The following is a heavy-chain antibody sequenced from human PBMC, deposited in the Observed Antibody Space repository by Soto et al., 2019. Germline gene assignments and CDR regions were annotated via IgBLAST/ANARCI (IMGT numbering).Heavy chain of an antibody. J-gene: IGHJ4*02. V-gene: IGHV3-64*01. CDR2: ISSNGGST. CDR1: GFTFSSYA. Sequence: HPGGSLRLSCAASGFTFSSYAMHWVRQAPGKGLEYVSAISSNGGSTYYANSVKGRFTISRDNSKNTLYLQMGSLRAEDMAVYYCAREVSYDFWSGQGLDYWGQGTLVTVSS. CDR3: AREVSYDFWSGQGLDY. D-gene: IGHD3-3*01.